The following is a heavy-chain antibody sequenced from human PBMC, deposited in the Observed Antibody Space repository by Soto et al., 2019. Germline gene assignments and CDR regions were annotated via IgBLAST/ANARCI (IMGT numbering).Heavy chain of an antibody. CDR2: IYYTGST. J-gene: IGHJ4*02. CDR3: ARVPGSGSGFDY. Sequence: PSETLSLTCTVSGGSISSYYWSWIGQPPGKGLEWIGYIYYTGSTNYNPSLKSRVTISEDTSKNQFSLKLSSVTAADTAVYYCARVPGSGSGFDYWGQGTLVTVSS. D-gene: IGHD3-10*01. CDR1: GGSISSYY. V-gene: IGHV4-59*12.